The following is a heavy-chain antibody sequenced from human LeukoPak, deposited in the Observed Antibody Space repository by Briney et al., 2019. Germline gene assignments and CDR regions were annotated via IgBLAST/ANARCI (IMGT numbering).Heavy chain of an antibody. Sequence: GGSLRLSCAASGFTFSSYAMHWVRQAPGKGLEWVSGINWSDGSTAYADSVKGRFTISRDNAKNSLYLQMNSLRAEDTALYYCARVDSGYDNSWFDPWGQGTLVTVSS. CDR1: GFTFSSYA. V-gene: IGHV3-20*04. J-gene: IGHJ5*02. CDR2: INWSDGST. CDR3: ARVDSGYDNSWFDP. D-gene: IGHD5-12*01.